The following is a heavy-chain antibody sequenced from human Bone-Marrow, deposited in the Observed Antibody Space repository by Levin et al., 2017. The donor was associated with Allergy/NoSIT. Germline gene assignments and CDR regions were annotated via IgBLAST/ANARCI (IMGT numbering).Heavy chain of an antibody. V-gene: IGHV3-30*04. J-gene: IGHJ4*02. CDR3: ARDLERGIVVVVAANGFDY. CDR2: ISYDGSNK. D-gene: IGHD2-15*01. Sequence: PGGSLRLSCAASGFTFSSYAMHWVRQAPGKGLEWVAVISYDGSNKYYADSVKGRFTISRDNSKNTLYLQMNSLRAEDTAVYYCARDLERGIVVVVAANGFDYWGQGTLVTVSS. CDR1: GFTFSSYA.